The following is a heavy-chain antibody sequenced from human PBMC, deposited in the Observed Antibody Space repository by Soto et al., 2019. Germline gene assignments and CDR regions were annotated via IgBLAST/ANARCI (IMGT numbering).Heavy chain of an antibody. CDR2: IYHSGST. J-gene: IGHJ4*02. V-gene: IGHV4-4*02. D-gene: IGHD2-2*01. CDR1: GVSISGTNW. Sequence: QVQLQESGPGLVKPSGTLSLTCAVSGVSISGTNWWTWVRQSPGKGLEWIGDIYHSGSTSYIPSLKSRLTISVAKSKNQFSLKLTSVTAADSAVYYCARRRDALFDSWGQGTLVTVSS. CDR3: ARRRDALFDS.